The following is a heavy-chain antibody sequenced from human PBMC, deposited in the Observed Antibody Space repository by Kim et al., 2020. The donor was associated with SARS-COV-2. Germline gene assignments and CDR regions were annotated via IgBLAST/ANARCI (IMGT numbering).Heavy chain of an antibody. J-gene: IGHJ4*02. Sequence: GGSLRLSCVASGFTFSSYAMNWVRQAPGKGLEWVSGVTGDRTYNADSVKGRFTISRDKSKNTLYLQMYILRAEDTAVYYCAQDTSMIRGVSSHFDYWGQGTLVTVSS. CDR1: GFTFSSYA. CDR3: AQDTSMIRGVSSHFDY. D-gene: IGHD3-10*01. CDR2: VTGDRT. V-gene: IGHV3-23*01.